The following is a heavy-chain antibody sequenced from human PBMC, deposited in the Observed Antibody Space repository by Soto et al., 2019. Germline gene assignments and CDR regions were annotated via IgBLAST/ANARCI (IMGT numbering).Heavy chain of an antibody. CDR3: VRVDWNDAGS. D-gene: IGHD1-1*01. CDR2: TRDTSKWSY. Sequence: SQTLSLTCAISGDSGSSTSAAWEWIRQTPSRVFEWLVRTRDTSKWSYEYALSVKGRITISPDTSKNHFSLQQDSVTPEDTAVYYCVRVDWNDAGSWGQGTLVTVSS. CDR1: GDSGSSTSAA. V-gene: IGHV6-1*01. J-gene: IGHJ5*02.